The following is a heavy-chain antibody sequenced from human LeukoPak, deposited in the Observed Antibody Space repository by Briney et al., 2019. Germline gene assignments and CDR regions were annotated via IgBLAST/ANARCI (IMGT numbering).Heavy chain of an antibody. CDR2: IYYSGST. CDR1: GGSISSYY. D-gene: IGHD6-13*01. J-gene: IGHJ4*02. CDR3: ARHKGAADPPSDY. Sequence: SETLSLTCTVSGGSISSYYWSWIRQPPGKGLEWIGYIYYSGSTNYNPSLKSRVTISVDTSKNQFSLKLSSVTAADTAVYYCARHKGAADPPSDYWGQETLVTVSS. V-gene: IGHV4-59*08.